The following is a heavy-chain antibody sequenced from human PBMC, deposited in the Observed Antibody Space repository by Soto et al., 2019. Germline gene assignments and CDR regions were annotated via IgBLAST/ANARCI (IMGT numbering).Heavy chain of an antibody. J-gene: IGHJ4*02. CDR3: ASKHSISAFAY. D-gene: IGHD6-13*01. Sequence: EVQLVESGGGLVQPGGSLRLSCAASGFTFISYWMHWVRQAPGKWLVWVSRINSDGSSTTYADSVKGRFPISRESAQSAVHLQINRLRAEDTAVDYCASKHSISAFAYWGQVTLVTVSS. CDR2: INSDGSST. CDR1: GFTFISYW. V-gene: IGHV3-74*01.